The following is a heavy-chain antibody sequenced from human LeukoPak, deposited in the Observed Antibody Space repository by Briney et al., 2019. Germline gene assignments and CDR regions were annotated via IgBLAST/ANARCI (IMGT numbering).Heavy chain of an antibody. Sequence: SETLSLTCAVSGGSFSGYHCSWIRQTPGKGLEWIGEVSQSGGASYNPSLKSRVTISVETSKNHFSLKLSSVTAADTAMYYCAGSYGGNAVGPFDVWGQGTMVTVSS. CDR3: AGSYGGNAVGPFDV. CDR1: GGSFSGYH. D-gene: IGHD4-23*01. J-gene: IGHJ3*01. V-gene: IGHV4-34*01. CDR2: VSQSGGA.